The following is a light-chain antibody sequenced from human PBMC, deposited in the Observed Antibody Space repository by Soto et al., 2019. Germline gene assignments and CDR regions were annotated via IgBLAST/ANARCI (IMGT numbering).Light chain of an antibody. CDR3: QHYNRSPEA. CDR2: KAS. CDR1: QTISSW. J-gene: IGKJ1*01. Sequence: DIHMTQSPSTLSGSVRDRFTITCLASQTISSWLAWYQQKPGKAPKLLIYKASTLKSGVPSRVRGSGSGTEFTLTISSLQPDDFATYYCQHYNRSPEAFGHGTKVDIK. V-gene: IGKV1-5*03.